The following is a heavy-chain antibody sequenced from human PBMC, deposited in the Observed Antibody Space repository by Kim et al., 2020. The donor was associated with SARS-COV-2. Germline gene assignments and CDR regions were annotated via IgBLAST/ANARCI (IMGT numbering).Heavy chain of an antibody. CDR1: GFTFSSYG. Sequence: GGSLRLSCAASGFTFSSYGMHWVRQAPGKGLEWVAVIWYDGSNKYYADSVKGRFTISRDNSKNTLYLQMNSLRAEDTAVYYCARDVKLGYCSGGSCYSRSLHYYYYGMDVWGQGTTVTVSS. CDR2: IWYDGSNK. V-gene: IGHV3-33*01. J-gene: IGHJ6*02. D-gene: IGHD2-15*01. CDR3: ARDVKLGYCSGGSCYSRSLHYYYYGMDV.